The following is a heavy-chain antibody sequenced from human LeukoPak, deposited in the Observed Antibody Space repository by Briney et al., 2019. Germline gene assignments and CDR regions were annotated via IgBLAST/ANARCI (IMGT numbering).Heavy chain of an antibody. J-gene: IGHJ4*02. Sequence: PGGSLRLSCEASGFTFRSYAMSWVRQAPGKGLEWVSYISSSGSTIYYADSVKGRFTISRDNAKNSLYLQMNSLRAEDTAVYYCARDLFRHSSTSCYPAYWGQGTLVTVSS. V-gene: IGHV3-48*03. CDR1: GFTFRSYA. CDR3: ARDLFRHSSTSCYPAY. D-gene: IGHD2-2*01. CDR2: ISSSGSTI.